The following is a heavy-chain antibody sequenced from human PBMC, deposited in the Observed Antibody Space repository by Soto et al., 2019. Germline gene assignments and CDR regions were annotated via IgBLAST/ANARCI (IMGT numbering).Heavy chain of an antibody. CDR1: GGSISSYY. Sequence: SETLSLTCTVSGGSISSYYWSWIRQPPGKGLEWIGYIYYSGSTNYNPSLKSRVTISVDTSKNQFSLKLSSVTAADTAVYYCATQGYGSGGSCYSEGAFDYWGQGNLVTFSS. V-gene: IGHV4-59*08. CDR2: IYYSGST. J-gene: IGHJ4*02. CDR3: ATQGYGSGGSCYSEGAFDY. D-gene: IGHD2-15*01.